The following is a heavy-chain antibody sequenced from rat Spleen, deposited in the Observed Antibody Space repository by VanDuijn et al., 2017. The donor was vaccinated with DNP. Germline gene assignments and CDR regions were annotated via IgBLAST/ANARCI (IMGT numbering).Heavy chain of an antibody. V-gene: IGHV2-30*01. D-gene: IGHD1-11*01. CDR3: ARQGYGGYDY. CDR2: IWPGGST. CDR1: GFSLTSYN. J-gene: IGHJ2*01. Sequence: VQLKESGPGLVQSSQTLSLTCTVSGFSLTSYNVHWVRQPTGKGLEWVGVIWPGGSTDYNSALKSRLSISRDTSKSQVFLKMNSLQTDDTAKYFCARQGYGGYDYWGQGVLVTVSS.